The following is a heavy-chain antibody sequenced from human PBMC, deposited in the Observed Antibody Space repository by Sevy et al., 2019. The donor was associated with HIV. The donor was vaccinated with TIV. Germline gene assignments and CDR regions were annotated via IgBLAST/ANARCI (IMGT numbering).Heavy chain of an antibody. CDR1: GFTFSDYY. V-gene: IGHV3-11*01. CDR3: ARDHVKDGDLGDYYYFAMDL. J-gene: IGHJ6*02. D-gene: IGHD4-17*01. CDR2: ISGSDGTI. Sequence: GESLKISCSASGFTFSDYYMSWLRQAPGKGLEWLSYISGSDGTIYYADSVKGRFTISRDNAKNSLYLQMNSLRAEDXXXYYCARDHVKDGDLGDYYYFAMDLWGQGTTVTVSS.